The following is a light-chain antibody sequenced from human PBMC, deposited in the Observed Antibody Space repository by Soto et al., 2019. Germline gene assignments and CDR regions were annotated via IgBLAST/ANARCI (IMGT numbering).Light chain of an antibody. CDR3: QQYNNWPPIT. V-gene: IGKV3-15*01. J-gene: IGKJ5*01. CDR2: GAS. CDR1: QSVSSN. Sequence: EIVMTQAPATLCVSRGQRGTLSCWASQSVSSNLAWYQQKPGQAPRLLIYGASTRATGIPARFSGSGSGTEFTLTISSLQSEDFAVYYCQQYNNWPPITFGQGTRLEIK.